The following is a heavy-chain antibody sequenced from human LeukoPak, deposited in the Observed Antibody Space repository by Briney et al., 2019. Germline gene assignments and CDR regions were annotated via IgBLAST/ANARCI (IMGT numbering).Heavy chain of an antibody. J-gene: IGHJ4*02. CDR3: ARDPTTVTTIFDS. Sequence: PSETLSLTCSVSGVSISAYYWSWIRQPAGKGLEWIGRIYPGESIYASENTNYNPSLKSRVSTSGDTSKNQVSLKLRSVTAADTAVYYCARDPTTVTTIFDSWGQGTLVTVSS. D-gene: IGHD4-17*01. V-gene: IGHV4-4*07. CDR2: IYPGESIYASENT. CDR1: GVSISAYY.